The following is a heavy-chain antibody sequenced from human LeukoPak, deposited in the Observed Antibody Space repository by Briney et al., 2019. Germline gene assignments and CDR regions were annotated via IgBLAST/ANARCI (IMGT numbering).Heavy chain of an antibody. CDR1: GYTFTSYG. J-gene: IGHJ4*02. D-gene: IGHD4-11*01. V-gene: IGHV1-18*01. CDR3: ARVWSVTSYFDY. CDR2: ISAYNGNT. Sequence: ASVKVSCKASGYTFTSYGISWVRQAPGQGLKWMGWISAYNGNTNYAQKLQGRVTMTTDTSTSTAYMELRSLRSDDTAVYYCARVWSVTSYFDYWGQGTLVTVSS.